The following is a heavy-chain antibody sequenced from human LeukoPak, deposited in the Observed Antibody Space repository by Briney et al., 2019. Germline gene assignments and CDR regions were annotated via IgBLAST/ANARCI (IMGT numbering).Heavy chain of an antibody. CDR3: ARDLYDSSGYPTRDY. CDR1: GCTFTSYG. D-gene: IGHD3-22*01. J-gene: IGHJ4*02. CDR2: ISAYNGNT. V-gene: IGHV1-18*01. Sequence: GASVKVSCKASGCTFTSYGISWVRQAPGQGLEWMGWISAYNGNTNYAQKLQGRVTMTTDTSTSTAYMELRSLRSDDTAVYYCARDLYDSSGYPTRDYWGQGTLVTVSS.